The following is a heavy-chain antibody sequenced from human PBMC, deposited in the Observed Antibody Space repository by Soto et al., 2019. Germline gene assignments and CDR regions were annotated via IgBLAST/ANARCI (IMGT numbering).Heavy chain of an antibody. CDR2: VSGAGTYT. D-gene: IGHD3-16*01. J-gene: IGHJ5*02. V-gene: IGHV3-23*01. Sequence: EVQLLESGGDVVRPGGSLRLSSAASGFTFSSYAMGWVRQAPGKGLEWVAGVSGAGTYTFYADSGRGRVSISRDNSRDIVDLYMNALRGDDTAVYFCVKYTVTEDLGESWGQGTLVSVSS. CDR1: GFTFSSYA. CDR3: VKYTVTEDLGES.